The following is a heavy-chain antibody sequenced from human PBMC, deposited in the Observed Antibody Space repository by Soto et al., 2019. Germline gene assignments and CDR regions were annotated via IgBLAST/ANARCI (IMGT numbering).Heavy chain of an antibody. Sequence: VGSLRLSCAASGFTFTRYSMNWVRQAPGKGLEWVSSISSTTNYIYYADSMKGRFTVSRDNAKNSVYLEMNSLSAEDTALYYCARESEDLTSNFDYWGQGTLVTVSS. V-gene: IGHV3-21*01. J-gene: IGHJ4*02. CDR3: ARESEDLTSNFDY. CDR1: GFTFTRYS. CDR2: ISSTTNYI.